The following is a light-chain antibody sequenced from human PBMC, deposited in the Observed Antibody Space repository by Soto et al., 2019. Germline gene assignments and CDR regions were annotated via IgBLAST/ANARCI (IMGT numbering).Light chain of an antibody. CDR2: STN. Sequence: QTVVTQEPSFSVSPGRTVTLTCGLSSGSVSTTSYPSWIQQTPGQAPRTLIYSTNTRSSGVPDRFSGSILGNKAALTITGAQADDDSDYYCALYMGSGIWVFGGGTKVTVL. CDR1: SGSVSTTSY. CDR3: ALYMGSGIWV. V-gene: IGLV8-61*01. J-gene: IGLJ3*02.